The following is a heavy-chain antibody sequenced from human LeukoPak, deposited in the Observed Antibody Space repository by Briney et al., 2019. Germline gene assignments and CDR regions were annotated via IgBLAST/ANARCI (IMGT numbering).Heavy chain of an antibody. Sequence: PSETLSLTCTVSGGSISSYYWSWIRQPPGKGLEWIGYIYYSGSTNYNPSLKSRVTISVDTSKNQFSLKLSSVTAADTAVYYCARADCSSTSCYHYFDYWGQGTLVTVSS. CDR3: ARADCSSTSCYHYFDY. D-gene: IGHD2-2*01. CDR1: GGSISSYY. J-gene: IGHJ4*02. V-gene: IGHV4-59*01. CDR2: IYYSGST.